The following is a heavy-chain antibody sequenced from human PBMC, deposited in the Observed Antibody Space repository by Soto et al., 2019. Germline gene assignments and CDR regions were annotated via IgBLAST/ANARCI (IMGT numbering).Heavy chain of an antibody. CDR3: AKVYDFWSGYSLGAFNI. D-gene: IGHD3-3*01. CDR2: INYSGNT. J-gene: IGHJ3*02. V-gene: IGHV4-31*03. Sequence: PSETLSLTCIVSGDSISSGDYYWSWIRQHPGKGLEWIAYINYSGNTYYNPSLKSRVTISVEMSKNQFSLRLSSVSDADTAMYYCAKVYDFWSGYSLGAFNIWGQGTMVTVSS. CDR1: GDSISSGDYY.